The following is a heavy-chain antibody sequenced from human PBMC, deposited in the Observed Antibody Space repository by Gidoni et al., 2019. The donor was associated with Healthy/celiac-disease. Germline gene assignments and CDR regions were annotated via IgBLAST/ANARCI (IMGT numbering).Heavy chain of an antibody. CDR3: ARVGITMVQGVIIEGWFDP. D-gene: IGHD3-10*01. CDR1: GGPTSRGDYS. CDR2: IYYRGST. V-gene: IGHV4-30-4*01. Sequence: QVQLQESGPGLVKPSQTLSLTCPVSGGPTSRGDYSWSWIRQPPGKGLEWIGYIYYRGSTYCNPSLKSRVTISVDTSKNQFSLKLSSVTAADTAVYYCARVGITMVQGVIIEGWFDPWGQGTLVTVSS. J-gene: IGHJ5*02.